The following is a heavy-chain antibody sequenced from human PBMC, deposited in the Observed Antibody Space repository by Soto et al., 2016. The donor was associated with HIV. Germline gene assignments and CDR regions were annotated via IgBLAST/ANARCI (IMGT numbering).Heavy chain of an antibody. Sequence: EVQLVESGGGLVRPGGSLRLSCAASGFTFNNYWMHWVRQAPGKGLVWVARINSDGTSTSYADSVLGRFTISIDNAKNTLDLQMNSLRAEDTAVYYRARGSAGYFQGWGQGTLVTVSS. V-gene: IGHV3-74*01. CDR2: INSDGTST. CDR1: GFTFNNYW. D-gene: IGHD6-25*01. J-gene: IGHJ1*01. CDR3: ARGSAGYFQG.